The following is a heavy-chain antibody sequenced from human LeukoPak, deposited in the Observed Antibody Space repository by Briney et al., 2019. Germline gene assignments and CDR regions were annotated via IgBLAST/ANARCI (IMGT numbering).Heavy chain of an antibody. CDR3: ARVDTGRFDY. CDR1: GFTFSSYW. D-gene: IGHD3-10*01. V-gene: IGHV4-4*02. CDR2: IYHSGST. J-gene: IGHJ4*02. Sequence: GSLRLSCAASGFTFSSYWMSWVRQPPGKGLEWIGEIYHSGSTNYNPSLKSRVTISVDKSKNQFSLKLSSVTAADTAVYYCARVDTGRFDYWGQGTLVTVSS.